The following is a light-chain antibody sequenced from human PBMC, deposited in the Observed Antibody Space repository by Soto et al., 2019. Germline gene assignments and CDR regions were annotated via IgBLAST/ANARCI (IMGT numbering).Light chain of an antibody. CDR1: QSISSNY. CDR2: TAS. J-gene: IGKJ5*01. V-gene: IGKV3-20*01. CDR3: HQDGSSPHT. Sequence: IVVTQSPGTLYFSPGERASLSCRSSQSISSNYLAWFQQKPGQAPRLLISTASSRATGIPDRFSGSGSGTDFTLTISRLEPEDFAVYYCHQDGSSPHTFGQGTRLEIK.